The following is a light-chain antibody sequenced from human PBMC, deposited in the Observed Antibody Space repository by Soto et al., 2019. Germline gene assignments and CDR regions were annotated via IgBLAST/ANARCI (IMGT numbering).Light chain of an antibody. CDR2: GAS. CDR3: QQFGSSPS. V-gene: IGKV3-20*01. Sequence: EIVLTQSPGTLSLSPGERATLSCRASQSVSSSYLAWYRQRPGQATRLLIYGASIRATGIPDRFSGSGSGTDCTLTISRLEPEDFAVYYCQQFGSSPSFGPGTTVDIK. CDR1: QSVSSSY. J-gene: IGKJ3*01.